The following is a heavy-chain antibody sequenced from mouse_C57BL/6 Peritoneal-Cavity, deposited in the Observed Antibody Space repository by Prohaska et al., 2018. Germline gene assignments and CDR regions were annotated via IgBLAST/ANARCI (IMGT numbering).Heavy chain of an antibody. Sequence: EVQLVESGGGLVKPGGSLKLSCAASGFTFSDYGMHWVRQAPEKGLEWVAYISSGSSTIYYADTVKGRITISRDNDKNTLFLQMTSLRSEDTAMYYCARVHGSAWFAYWGQGTLVTVSA. CDR2: ISSGSSTI. J-gene: IGHJ3*01. V-gene: IGHV5-17*01. CDR3: ARVHGSAWFAY. D-gene: IGHD2-2*01. CDR1: GFTFSDYG.